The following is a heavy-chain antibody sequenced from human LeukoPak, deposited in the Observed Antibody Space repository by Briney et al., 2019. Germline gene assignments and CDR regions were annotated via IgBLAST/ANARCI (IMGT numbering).Heavy chain of an antibody. CDR1: GFTLSSYS. Sequence: GGSLRLSCAASGFTLSSYSMDWVRQAPGKGLEWVSSISSSSSHIYYADSVKGRFTISRDNAKNSLYLQMNSLRAEDTAVYYCARELEGANFDCWGQGTLVTVSS. J-gene: IGHJ4*02. V-gene: IGHV3-21*06. CDR3: ARELEGANFDC. D-gene: IGHD3-16*01. CDR2: ISSSSSHI.